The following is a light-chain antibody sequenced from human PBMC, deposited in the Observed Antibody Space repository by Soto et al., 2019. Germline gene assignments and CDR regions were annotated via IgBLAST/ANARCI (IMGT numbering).Light chain of an antibody. V-gene: IGLV2-14*01. CDR1: SSDVGGYNY. Sequence: QSVVTQPASVSGSPGHSITISCTGTSSDVGGYNYVSWYQQHPGKAPKLMIYDVRNRPSGVSNRFSGSKSVNTASLTISGLQAEDEADYYCRSYTIISTYVFGTRTKVTVL. CDR2: DVR. J-gene: IGLJ1*01. CDR3: RSYTIISTYV.